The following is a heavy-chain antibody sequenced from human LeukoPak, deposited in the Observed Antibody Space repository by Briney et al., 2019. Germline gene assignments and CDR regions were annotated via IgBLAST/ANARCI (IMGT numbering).Heavy chain of an antibody. Sequence: SETLSLTCTVSGGSISSSRYYWSWIRQPPGKGLEWIGEINHSGSTNYNPSLKSRVTISVDTSKNQFSLKLSSVTAADTAVYYCAGSTGPFDYWGQGTLVTVSS. CDR2: INHSGST. V-gene: IGHV4-39*07. CDR3: AGSTGPFDY. J-gene: IGHJ4*02. CDR1: GGSISSSRYY.